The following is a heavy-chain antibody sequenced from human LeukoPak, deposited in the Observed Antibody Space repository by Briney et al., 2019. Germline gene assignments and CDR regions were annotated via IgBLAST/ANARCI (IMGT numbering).Heavy chain of an antibody. D-gene: IGHD6-19*01. CDR2: TWYDGSNK. Sequence: PGRSLRLSCAASGFTFSSYAMHWVRQAPGKGLEWVAVTWYDGSNKYYADSVKGRFTISRDNSKNTLYLQMNSLRAEDTAVYYCARDVRASGWTGYFDYWGQGTLVTVSS. CDR3: ARDVRASGWTGYFDY. J-gene: IGHJ4*02. V-gene: IGHV3-33*01. CDR1: GFTFSSYA.